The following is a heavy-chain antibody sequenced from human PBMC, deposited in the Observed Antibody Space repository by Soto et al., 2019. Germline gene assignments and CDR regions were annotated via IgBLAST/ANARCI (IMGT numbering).Heavy chain of an antibody. CDR3: ARGRYGSSTSCSYCWFDP. CDR1: GGSFSGYY. V-gene: IGHV4-34*01. Sequence: PFETLSLTCAVYGGSFSGYYWSWIRQPPGKGLEWIGEINHSGSTNYNPSLKSRVTMSVDTSKNQFSLKLSSVTAADTAVYYCARGRYGSSTSCSYCWFDPWGQGTLVTVSS. CDR2: INHSGST. D-gene: IGHD2-2*01. J-gene: IGHJ5*02.